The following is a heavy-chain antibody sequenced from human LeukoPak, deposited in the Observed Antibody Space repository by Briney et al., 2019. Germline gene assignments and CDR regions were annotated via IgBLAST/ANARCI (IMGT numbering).Heavy chain of an antibody. Sequence: ASVTVSCKASGYTFTSYDINWVRQATGQGLEWMGWMNPNSGNTGYAQKFQGRVTMTRNTSISTAYMELSSLRSEDTAVYYCARGLPPIMITFGGVIVDDYWGQGTLVTVSS. CDR3: ARGLPPIMITFGGVIVDDY. D-gene: IGHD3-16*02. CDR1: GYTFTSYD. J-gene: IGHJ4*02. V-gene: IGHV1-8*01. CDR2: MNPNSGNT.